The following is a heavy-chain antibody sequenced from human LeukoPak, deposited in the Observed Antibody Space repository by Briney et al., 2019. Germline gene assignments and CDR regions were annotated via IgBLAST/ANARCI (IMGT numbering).Heavy chain of an antibody. CDR3: ARDRVGITMIVVVPIDAFDI. J-gene: IGHJ3*02. D-gene: IGHD3-22*01. CDR2: IRYDGSNK. V-gene: IGHV3-30*02. CDR1: GFTFSSYG. Sequence: GGSLRLSCAASGFTFSSYGMHWVRQAPGKGLEWVAFIRYDGSNKYYADSVKGRFTISRDNSKNTLYLQMNSLRAEDTAVYCCARDRVGITMIVVVPIDAFDIWGQGTMVTVSS.